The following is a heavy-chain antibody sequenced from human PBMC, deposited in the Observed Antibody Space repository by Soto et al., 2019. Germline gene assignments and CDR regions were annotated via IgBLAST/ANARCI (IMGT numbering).Heavy chain of an antibody. CDR3: ARGDSTDCSNGVCSFFYHHDMDV. J-gene: IGHJ6*02. V-gene: IGHV1-2*04. CDR1: GYSFTDYH. CDR2: INPKSGGT. D-gene: IGHD2-8*01. Sequence: QVQLVQSGAEVKKPGASVKVSCKASGYSFTDYHIHWVRQAPGQGREWLGRINPKSGGTSTAQKFQGWVTMTTDTSISTASMELTRLTSDDTAIYYCARGDSTDCSNGVCSFFYHHDMDVWGQGTTVTVSS.